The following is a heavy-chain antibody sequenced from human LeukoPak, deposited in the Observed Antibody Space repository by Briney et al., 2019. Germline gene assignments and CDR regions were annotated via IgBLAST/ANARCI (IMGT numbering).Heavy chain of an antibody. CDR3: ARGIAAAGNNWFDP. CDR2: IYYSGST. D-gene: IGHD6-13*01. Sequence: SETLSLTCTVSGGSISSYYWSWIRQPPGKGLEWIGYIYYSGSTNYNPSLKSRVTISVDTSKNQFSLKLSSVTAADSAVHYCARGIAAAGNNWFDPWGQGTLVTVSS. J-gene: IGHJ5*02. V-gene: IGHV4-59*01. CDR1: GGSISSYY.